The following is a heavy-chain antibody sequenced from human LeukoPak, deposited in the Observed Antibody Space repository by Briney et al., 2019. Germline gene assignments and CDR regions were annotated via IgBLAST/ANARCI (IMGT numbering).Heavy chain of an antibody. CDR3: ARVGLFITMVRVPYYFDY. CDR2: INHSGST. D-gene: IGHD3-10*01. V-gene: IGHV4-34*01. J-gene: IGHJ4*02. CDR1: GGSFSGYY. Sequence: SETLSLTCAVYGGSFSGYYWSWIRQPPGKGLEWIGEINHSGSTNYNPSLKSRVTISVDTSKNQFSLKLSSVTAADTAVYYCARVGLFITMVRVPYYFDYWGQGTLVTVSS.